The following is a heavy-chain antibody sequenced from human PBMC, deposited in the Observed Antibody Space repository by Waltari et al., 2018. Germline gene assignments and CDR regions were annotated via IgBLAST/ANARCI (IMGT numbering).Heavy chain of an antibody. CDR3: VRGMDFAGARCFDL. CDR2: IYPGDSDT. V-gene: IGHV5-51*01. D-gene: IGHD1-26*01. CDR1: GYSFPGYW. J-gene: IGHJ2*01. Sequence: EVKLVQAGAEVKKHGESLKISCQGSGYSFPGYWIGWVRQMPGKGLEWMGIIYPGDSDTTYSPSFQGHVIISVDKSVNTAYLQWSSLEASDSGMYYCVRGMDFAGARCFDLWGRGTLVSVSS.